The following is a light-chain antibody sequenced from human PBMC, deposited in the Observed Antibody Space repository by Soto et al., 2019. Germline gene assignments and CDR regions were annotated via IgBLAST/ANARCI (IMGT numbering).Light chain of an antibody. CDR2: EVS. V-gene: IGLV2-14*01. CDR3: SSYTSRSTPV. J-gene: IGLJ2*01. Sequence: QSVLTQPASVSGSPGQSITISCTGTSSDVGTYKYVSWYQQLPGKAPKLMIYEVSNRPSGVSNRFSGSKSGNTASLTISELQAEDEADYYCSSYTSRSTPVFGGGT. CDR1: SSDVGTYKY.